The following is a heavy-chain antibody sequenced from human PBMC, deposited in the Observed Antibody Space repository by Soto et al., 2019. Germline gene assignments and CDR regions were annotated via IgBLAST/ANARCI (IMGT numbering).Heavy chain of an antibody. CDR3: ARLLHAYGSALNAFDI. J-gene: IGHJ3*02. CDR1: GYSFTSYW. CDR2: IYPGDSYT. D-gene: IGHD3-10*01. V-gene: IGHV5-51*01. Sequence: GESLKISCKGSGYSFTSYWIGWVRQMPGKGLEWMGIIYPGDSYTRYSPSFQGQVTISADKSISTAYLQWSSLKASDTAMYYCARLLHAYGSALNAFDIWGQGTMVTVSS.